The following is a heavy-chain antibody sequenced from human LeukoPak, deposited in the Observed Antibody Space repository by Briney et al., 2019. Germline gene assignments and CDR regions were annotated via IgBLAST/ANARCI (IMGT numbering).Heavy chain of an antibody. D-gene: IGHD2-2*01. J-gene: IGHJ4*02. CDR1: GGTFSSYT. CDR3: ARAGFGYCSSTSCPHFDY. Sequence: RAAVKVSCKASGGTFSSYTMSWVGQPPAHGLEWMGRIIPILGIANYAQKFQGRVTITADKSTSTGYMELSSLRSEDTAVYYCARAGFGYCSSTSCPHFDYWGQGNLVTVSS. V-gene: IGHV1-69*02. CDR2: IIPILGIA.